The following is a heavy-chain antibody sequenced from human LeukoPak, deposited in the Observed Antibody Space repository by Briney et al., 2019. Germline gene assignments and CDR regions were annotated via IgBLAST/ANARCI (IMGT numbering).Heavy chain of an antibody. V-gene: IGHV3-23*01. J-gene: IGHJ4*02. CDR3: ASLNHNFDY. Sequence: HPGGSLRLSCAASGFTFRNYAMNWVRQAPGKGLEWVATISGSAVATYYADSVRGRFTISRDNSKNTLYLQMNSLRAEDTAVYYCASLNHNFDYWGQGTLVTVS. CDR1: GFTFRNYA. CDR2: ISGSAVAT.